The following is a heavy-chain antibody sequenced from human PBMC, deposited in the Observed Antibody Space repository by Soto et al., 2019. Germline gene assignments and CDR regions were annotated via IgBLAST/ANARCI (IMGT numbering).Heavy chain of an antibody. J-gene: IGHJ6*02. CDR1: GFTFSSYG. V-gene: IGHV3-30*18. D-gene: IGHD3-3*01. CDR3: AKEEIRSGYYNYYYYYGMDV. CDR2: ISYDGSNK. Sequence: PGGSLRLSCAASGFTFSSYGIHWVRQAPGKGLEWVAVISYDGSNKYYADSVKGRFTISRDNSKNTLYLQMNSLRAEDTAVYYCAKEEIRSGYYNYYYYYGMDVWGQGTTVTVSS.